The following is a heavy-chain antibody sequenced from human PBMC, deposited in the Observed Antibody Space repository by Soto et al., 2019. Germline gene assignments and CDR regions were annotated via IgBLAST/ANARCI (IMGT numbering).Heavy chain of an antibody. V-gene: IGHV4-31*02. J-gene: IGHJ5*02. CDR2: IYYSGST. Sequence: GYRRIFIRQHPGKGLEWIGYIYYSGSTYYNPSLKSRVTVSVDTSKNQFSLKLSSVTAADTAVYYCARSAGGNLDPWGQGTLVTVSS. CDR1: GYR. D-gene: IGHD2-15*01. CDR3: ARSAGGNLDP.